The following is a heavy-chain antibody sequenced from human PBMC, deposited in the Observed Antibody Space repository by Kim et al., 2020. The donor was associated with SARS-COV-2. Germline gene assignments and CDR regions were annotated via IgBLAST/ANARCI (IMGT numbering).Heavy chain of an antibody. J-gene: IGHJ6*02. V-gene: IGHV1-69*01. CDR3: ASERGMDV. CDR2: FGTA. Sequence: FGTATYAQKFQGRVRITADESTSTAYMRLSSLRSEDTAVYYCASERGMDVWGQGTTVTVSS.